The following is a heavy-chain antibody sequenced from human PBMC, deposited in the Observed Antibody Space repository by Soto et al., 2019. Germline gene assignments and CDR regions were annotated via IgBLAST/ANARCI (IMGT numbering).Heavy chain of an antibody. D-gene: IGHD5-12*01. J-gene: IGHJ4*02. V-gene: IGHV1-69*02. Sequence: SVKVSCKASGGTLSSYTISWVRQAPGQGLEWMGRIIPILGIANYAQKFQGRVTITADKSTSTAYMELSSLRSEDTAVYYCATTIVATMDRDYWGQGTLVTVSS. CDR1: GGTLSSYT. CDR3: ATTIVATMDRDY. CDR2: IIPILGIA.